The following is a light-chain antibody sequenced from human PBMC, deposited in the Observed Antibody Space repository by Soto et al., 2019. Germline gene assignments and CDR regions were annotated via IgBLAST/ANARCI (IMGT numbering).Light chain of an antibody. Sequence: QSVLTQPPSASGTPGQRVTISCSGSSSNIGSNTVNWYQQLTGTAPKLLIDSNNQRPSGVPDRFSGSKSGTSASLAISGLQSEYEADYYCAAWDDSLNGNWVFGGGTKLTVL. V-gene: IGLV1-44*01. CDR1: SSNIGSNT. CDR3: AAWDDSLNGNWV. J-gene: IGLJ3*02. CDR2: SNN.